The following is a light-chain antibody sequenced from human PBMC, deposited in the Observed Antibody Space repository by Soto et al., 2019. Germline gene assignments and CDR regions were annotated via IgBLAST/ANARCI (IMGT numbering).Light chain of an antibody. CDR2: AAS. Sequence: DIQMTQSPSSLSASVGDRVTITCRASQSISSYLNWYQQKPGKAPKLLIYAASRLQSGVPSRFSGSGSGTDFNLTISSLQPEDFATYYWQQSYSTPPTFGQGTKLEIK. CDR1: QSISSY. V-gene: IGKV1-39*01. CDR3: QQSYSTPPT. J-gene: IGKJ2*01.